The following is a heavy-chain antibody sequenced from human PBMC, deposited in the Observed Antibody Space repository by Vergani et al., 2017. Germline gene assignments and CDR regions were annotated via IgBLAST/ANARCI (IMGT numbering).Heavy chain of an antibody. CDR1: GGSISSYY. Sequence: QVQLQESGPGLVKPSETLSLTCTVSGGSISSYYWSWIRQPPGKGLEWIGYIYYSGSTNYNPSLKSRVTISVDTSKNQFSLKLSSVTAADTAVYYCASGLRGSPYYFDYWGQGTLVTVSS. J-gene: IGHJ4*02. CDR3: ASGLRGSPYYFDY. CDR2: IYYSGST. V-gene: IGHV4-59*01. D-gene: IGHD3-10*01.